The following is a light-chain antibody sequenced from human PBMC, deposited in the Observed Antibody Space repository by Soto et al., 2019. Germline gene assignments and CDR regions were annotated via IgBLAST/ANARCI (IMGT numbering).Light chain of an antibody. J-gene: IGLJ1*01. CDR1: SSDVGGYNY. CDR3: ISYAGSNLLYV. Sequence: QSVLTQPLSASGSPGQSVTISCTGTSSDVGGYNYVSWYQQHPGKAPKLMIYEVSKRPSGVPDRFSGSKSGNTASLTVSGLQAEEEADYYCISYAGSNLLYVFGTGTKVTVL. V-gene: IGLV2-8*01. CDR2: EVS.